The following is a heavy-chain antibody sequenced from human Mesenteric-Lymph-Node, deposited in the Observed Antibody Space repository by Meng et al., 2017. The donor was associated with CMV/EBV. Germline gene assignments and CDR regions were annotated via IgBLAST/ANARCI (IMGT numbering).Heavy chain of an antibody. CDR2: ISLSGST. D-gene: IGHD2-2*01. CDR1: GSFSGYY. Sequence: GSFSGYYWNWIRQPPGKGLECIGEISLSGSTNYTPSLKSRVTISVDTSKRQFSLKLRSVTAADTAVYYCAREPIYCSGTTCYHFDYWGQGTLVTVSS. J-gene: IGHJ4*01. V-gene: IGHV4-34*01. CDR3: AREPIYCSGTTCYHFDY.